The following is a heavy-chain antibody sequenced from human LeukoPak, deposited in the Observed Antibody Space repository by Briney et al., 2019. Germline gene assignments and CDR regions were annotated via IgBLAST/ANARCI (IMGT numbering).Heavy chain of an antibody. V-gene: IGHV4-59*08. D-gene: IGHD2-15*01. CDR3: ARQIYCGGGRCYSGLGWSDP. CDR2: IYNSGNT. CDR1: GGSISSYY. Sequence: SETLSLTCTVSGGSISSYYWSWIRQPPGKGLEWIGYIYNSGNTNYNPSLKSRVTISVDTSKNQFSLKLSSVTAADTAVYYCARQIYCGGGRCYSGLGWSDPWGQGTLVTVSS. J-gene: IGHJ5*02.